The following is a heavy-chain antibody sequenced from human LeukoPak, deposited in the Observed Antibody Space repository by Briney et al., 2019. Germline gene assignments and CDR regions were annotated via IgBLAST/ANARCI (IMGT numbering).Heavy chain of an antibody. CDR1: GGSISSYY. J-gene: IGHJ4*02. Sequence: SETLSLTCTVSGGSISSYYWSWIRQPAGKGLEWIGRIYTSGTTNYKPSLKSRVTMSVDTSKNQFSLKLSPVTAADTAVYYCAREGITMVRGVSYYFDFWGQGTLVTVSS. V-gene: IGHV4-4*07. CDR3: AREGITMVRGVSYYFDF. CDR2: IYTSGTT. D-gene: IGHD3-10*01.